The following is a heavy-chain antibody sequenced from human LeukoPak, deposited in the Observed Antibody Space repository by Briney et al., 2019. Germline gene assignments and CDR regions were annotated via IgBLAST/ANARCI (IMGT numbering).Heavy chain of an antibody. Sequence: GSSVKASCKASGGTFSSYTISCVRQAPGQGLEWVGIINPSGGSTSYAQKFQGRVTVTRDTSTSTVYMELSSLRSEDTAVYYCARTAASSSWYQVDYWGQGTLVTVSS. D-gene: IGHD6-13*01. CDR3: ARTAASSSWYQVDY. V-gene: IGHV1-46*01. CDR2: INPSGGST. CDR1: GGTFSSYT. J-gene: IGHJ4*02.